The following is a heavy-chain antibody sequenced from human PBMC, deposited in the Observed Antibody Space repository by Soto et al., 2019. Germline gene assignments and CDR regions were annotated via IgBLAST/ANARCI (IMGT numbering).Heavy chain of an antibody. Sequence: QVQLVQSGAEVKKPGASVKVSCKASGYTFTSYAMHWVRQAPGQRLEWMGWINAGNGNTKYSQKFQGRVTITRDTSASTAYMELSSLRSEDTAVYYCARDAENDFWSGSPECWFDPWGQGTLVTVSS. CDR3: ARDAENDFWSGSPECWFDP. CDR2: INAGNGNT. D-gene: IGHD3-3*01. J-gene: IGHJ5*02. CDR1: GYTFTSYA. V-gene: IGHV1-3*01.